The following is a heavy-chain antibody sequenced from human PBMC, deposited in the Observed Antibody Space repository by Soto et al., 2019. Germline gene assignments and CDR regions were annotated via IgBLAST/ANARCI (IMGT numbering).Heavy chain of an antibody. V-gene: IGHV1-46*01. D-gene: IGHD1-26*01. CDR2: INPSGGST. Sequence: AAVKVSCKASGYTFTSYYMHWVRQAPGQGLEWMGIINPSGGSTSYAQKFQGRVTMTRDTSTSTVYMELSSLRSEDTAVYYCARVLVGATGAFDIWGQGTMVTVSS. J-gene: IGHJ3*02. CDR1: GYTFTSYY. CDR3: ARVLVGATGAFDI.